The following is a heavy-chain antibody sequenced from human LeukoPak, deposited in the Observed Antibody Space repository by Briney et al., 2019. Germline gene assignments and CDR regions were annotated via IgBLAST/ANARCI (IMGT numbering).Heavy chain of an antibody. CDR3: ARGAAAGTYYMDV. CDR2: INHSGST. V-gene: IGHV4-34*01. D-gene: IGHD6-13*01. J-gene: IGHJ6*03. Sequence: PSETLSLTCAVYGGSFSGYYWSWIRQPPGKGLEWIGEINHSGSTNYNPSLKSRVTISIDTSKNQFSLKVNSVTAADTAVYYCARGAAAGTYYMDVWGKGTTVTVSS. CDR1: GGSFSGYY.